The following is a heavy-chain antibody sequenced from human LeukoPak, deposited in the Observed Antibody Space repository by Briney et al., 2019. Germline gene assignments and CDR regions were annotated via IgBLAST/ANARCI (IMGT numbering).Heavy chain of an antibody. CDR1: GFTISSYG. V-gene: IGHV3-21*01. D-gene: IGHD3-10*01. CDR3: AYGSGSYVYFDY. J-gene: IGHJ4*02. CDR2: ISSSSSYI. Sequence: PGGSLRLSCAASGFTISSYGMNWVRQAPGKGLEWVSSISSSSSYIYYADSVKGRFTISRDNAKNSLYLQMNSLRAEDTAVYYCAYGSGSYVYFDYWGQGTLVTVSS.